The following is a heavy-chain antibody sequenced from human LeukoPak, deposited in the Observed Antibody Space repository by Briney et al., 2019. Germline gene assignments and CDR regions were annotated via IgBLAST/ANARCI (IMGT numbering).Heavy chain of an antibody. D-gene: IGHD2-2*01. V-gene: IGHV4-59*01. Sequence: SETLSLTCTVSGGSISSYYWSWIRQPPGKGLEWIGYIYYSGGTNYNPSLKSRVTISVDTSKNQFSLKLSSVTAADTAVYYCATSGYGLVDAFDIWGQGTMVTVSS. CDR2: IYYSGGT. CDR3: ATSGYGLVDAFDI. CDR1: GGSISSYY. J-gene: IGHJ3*02.